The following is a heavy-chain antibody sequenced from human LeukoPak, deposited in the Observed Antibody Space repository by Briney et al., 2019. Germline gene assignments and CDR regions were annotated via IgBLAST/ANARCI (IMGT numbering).Heavy chain of an antibody. V-gene: IGHV3-30*02. CDR3: AKRFDSSSYGIDY. CDR2: IRYDGSNK. Sequence: PGGSLRLSCAVSGFTFSSYDMQWVRQAPGKGLEWVAFIRYDGSNKYYADSVKGRFTISRDNSKNTLYLQMNSLRPEDTAVYYCAKRFDSSSYGIDYWGQGTLVTVSS. D-gene: IGHD3-22*01. CDR1: GFTFSSYD. J-gene: IGHJ4*02.